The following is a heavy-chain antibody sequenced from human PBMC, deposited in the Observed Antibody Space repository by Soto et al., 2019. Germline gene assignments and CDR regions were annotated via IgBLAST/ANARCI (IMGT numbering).Heavy chain of an antibody. D-gene: IGHD3-22*01. CDR3: ARDQVRYYYDSSGSYYYYGMDV. CDR1: GGTFSSYA. V-gene: IGHV1-69*13. Sequence: SVKVSCKASGGTFSSYAISWVRQAPGQGLEWMGGIIPIFGTANYAQKFQGRVTITADESTSTAYMELSSLRSEDTAVYYCARDQVRYYYDSSGSYYYYGMDVWGQGTTVTVSS. J-gene: IGHJ6*02. CDR2: IIPIFGTA.